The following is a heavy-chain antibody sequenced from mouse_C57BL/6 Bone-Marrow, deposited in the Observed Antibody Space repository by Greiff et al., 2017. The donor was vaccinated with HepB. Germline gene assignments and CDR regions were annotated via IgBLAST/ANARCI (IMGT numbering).Heavy chain of an antibody. CDR1: GFNIKDDY. D-gene: IGHD1-1*01. V-gene: IGHV14-4*01. CDR2: IDPENGDT. J-gene: IGHJ2*01. Sequence: VQLQQSGAELVRPGASVKLSCTASGFNIKDDYMHWVKQRPEQGLEWIGWIDPENGDTEYASKFQGKATITADTSSNTAYLQLSSLTSEDTAVYYCTLLITAVVGVDYWGQGTTLTVSS. CDR3: TLLITAVVGVDY.